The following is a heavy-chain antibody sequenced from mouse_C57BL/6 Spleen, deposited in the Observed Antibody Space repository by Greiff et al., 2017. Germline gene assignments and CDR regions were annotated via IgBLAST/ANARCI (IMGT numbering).Heavy chain of an antibody. V-gene: IGHV3-1*01. CDR1: GYSITSGYD. J-gene: IGHJ4*01. CDR2: ISYSGST. CDR3: ARAYDVSYAMDY. Sequence: EVQRVESGPGMVKPSQSLSLTCTVTGYSITSGYDWHWIRHFPGNKLEWMGYISYSGSTNYNPSLKSRISITHDTSKNHFFLKLNSVTTEDTATYYCARAYDVSYAMDYWGQGTSVTVSS. D-gene: IGHD2-12*01.